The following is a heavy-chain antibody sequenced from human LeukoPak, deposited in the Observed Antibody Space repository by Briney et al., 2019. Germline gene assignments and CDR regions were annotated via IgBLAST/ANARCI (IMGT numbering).Heavy chain of an antibody. CDR1: GFSFSSYN. J-gene: IGHJ4*02. D-gene: IGHD3-16*01. Sequence: TGGSLRLSCVASGFSFSSYNMNWVRQAPGKGLEWVSSISRSASNIYYADSVKGRVTISRDNAKNSFYLQMNSLRAEDTAVFYCARDPEGFGATYFDYWGQGTFVTVSS. CDR2: ISRSASNI. CDR3: ARDPEGFGATYFDY. V-gene: IGHV3-21*01.